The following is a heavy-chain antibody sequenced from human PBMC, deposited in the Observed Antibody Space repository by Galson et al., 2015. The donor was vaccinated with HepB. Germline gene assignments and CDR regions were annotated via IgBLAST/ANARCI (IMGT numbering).Heavy chain of an antibody. V-gene: IGHV1-18*04. D-gene: IGHD6-19*01. Sequence: SVKVSCKASGYTFTSYVISWVRQAPGQGLEWLGRISGYNGHTNHAQELQNKGTRTPEPSTSTAYLELRRLKSDDTAIYYCARGGTGSDYWGQGTLVTVSS. CDR3: ARGGTGSDY. CDR2: ISGYNGHT. J-gene: IGHJ4*02. CDR1: GYTFTSYV.